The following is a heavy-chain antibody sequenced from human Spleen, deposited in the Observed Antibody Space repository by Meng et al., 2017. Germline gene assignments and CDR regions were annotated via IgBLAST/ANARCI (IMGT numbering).Heavy chain of an antibody. V-gene: IGHV1-2*07. J-gene: IGHJ4*02. Sequence: ASVKVSCKASGGTFSSYAISWVRQAPGQGLEWIGWINPSRGDTKYAHKFLGRVNMTSDTSISTAYMEMSGLTYDDTAVYYCSVQEGGWGQGTLVTVSS. CDR1: GGTFSSYA. CDR3: SVQEGG. CDR2: INPSRGDT. D-gene: IGHD3-16*01.